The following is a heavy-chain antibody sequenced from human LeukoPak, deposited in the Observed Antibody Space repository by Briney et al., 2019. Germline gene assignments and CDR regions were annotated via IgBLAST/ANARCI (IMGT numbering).Heavy chain of an antibody. CDR1: GYNFNTYW. CDR2: IYPGDSGT. V-gene: IGHV5-51*01. CDR3: ARNLGDGYDY. J-gene: IGHJ4*02. D-gene: IGHD5-24*01. Sequence: GESLKISCKTSGYNFNTYWIGWVRQMPGKGLEWMGIIYPGDSGTRYSPSFQGQVTISADKSVSAAYLQWSSLKAPDTAMYYCARNLGDGYDYWGQGTLVTVSS.